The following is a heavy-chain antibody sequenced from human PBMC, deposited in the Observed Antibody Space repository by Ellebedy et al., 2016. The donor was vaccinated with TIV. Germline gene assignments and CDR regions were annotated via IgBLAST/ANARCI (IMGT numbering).Heavy chain of an antibody. V-gene: IGHV3-23*01. Sequence: GESLKISXAASGFTFSSYAMSWVRQAPGKGLEWVSAISGSGGSTYYADSVKGRFTISRDNSKNTLYLQMNSLRAEDTAVYYCAKAGYYYDSSGYYHFDYWGQGTLVTVSS. D-gene: IGHD3-22*01. CDR2: ISGSGGST. CDR3: AKAGYYYDSSGYYHFDY. CDR1: GFTFSSYA. J-gene: IGHJ4*02.